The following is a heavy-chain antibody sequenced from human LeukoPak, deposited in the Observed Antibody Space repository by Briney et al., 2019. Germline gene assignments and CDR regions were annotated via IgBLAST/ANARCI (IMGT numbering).Heavy chain of an antibody. D-gene: IGHD1-26*01. V-gene: IGHV4-34*01. Sequence: SETLSLTCAVYGGSLNGHYWSWIRQSPGKGLEWIGEGSDSGGTKFNPSLKSRVTISADTSKDQFSLKLTSVTAADTAVYHCAKNGQSGFSFDPWGQGTLVTVSS. J-gene: IGHJ5*02. CDR1: GGSLNGHY. CDR3: AKNGQSGFSFDP. CDR2: GSDSGGT.